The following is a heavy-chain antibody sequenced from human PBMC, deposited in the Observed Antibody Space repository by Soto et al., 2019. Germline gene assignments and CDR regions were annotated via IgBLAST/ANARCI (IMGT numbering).Heavy chain of an antibody. Sequence: QVQLVESGGGVVQPGKSLRLSCAASGITFSNYGMHWVRQAPGRGPEWLAVIAYDGSRKYYAESVRGRFTISRDNARNTVFLQMNSLRGEDTAVYYCARRGTAALGTSRNDHFDSWGQGALVTVSS. CDR1: GITFSNYG. J-gene: IGHJ4*02. CDR2: IAYDGSRK. V-gene: IGHV3-30*03. CDR3: ARRGTAALGTSRNDHFDS. D-gene: IGHD1-1*01.